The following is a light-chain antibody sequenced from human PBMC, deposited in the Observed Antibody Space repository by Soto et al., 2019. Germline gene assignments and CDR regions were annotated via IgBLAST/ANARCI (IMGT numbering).Light chain of an antibody. CDR1: QSISSW. J-gene: IGKJ2*01. V-gene: IGKV1-5*03. CDR3: QQYNSYPGT. Sequence: DIQMTQSPSTLSASVGDRVTITCRASQSISSWLAWYQQKPGKAPKLPIYKASSLESGVPSRFSGSGSGTEFTLTISSLQPDDFATYYCQQYNSYPGTFGQGTKVDIK. CDR2: KAS.